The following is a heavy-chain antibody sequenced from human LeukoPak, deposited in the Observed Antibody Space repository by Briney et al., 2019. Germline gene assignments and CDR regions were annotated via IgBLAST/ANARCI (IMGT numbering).Heavy chain of an antibody. CDR1: GCTFTSYA. J-gene: IGHJ4*02. V-gene: IGHV1-3*03. D-gene: IGHD4-17*01. CDR2: INAGNGNT. Sequence: ASVKVSCKASGCTFTSYAMHWVRQAPGQRLEWMGWINAGNGNTKYSQEFQGRVTITRDTSASTAYMELSSLRSEDMAVYYCARGSDYGDYEDYWGQGTLVTVSS. CDR3: ARGSDYGDYEDY.